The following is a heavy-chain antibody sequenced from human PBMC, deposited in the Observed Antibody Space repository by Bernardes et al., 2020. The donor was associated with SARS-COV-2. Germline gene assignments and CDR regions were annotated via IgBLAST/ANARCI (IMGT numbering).Heavy chain of an antibody. CDR1: GFTFTEHY. CDR3: VRVVSGATVFDV. Sequence: GGSLRLSCEASGFTFTEHYMSWIRQAPGKGLEWLSYISVRSTYANYADSVRGRFTIARDNAKNSLYLEMNSLRDEDTAVYYCVRVVSGATVFDVWGLGTLVTVSS. D-gene: IGHD3-16*01. V-gene: IGHV3-11*06. J-gene: IGHJ4*02. CDR2: ISVRSTYA.